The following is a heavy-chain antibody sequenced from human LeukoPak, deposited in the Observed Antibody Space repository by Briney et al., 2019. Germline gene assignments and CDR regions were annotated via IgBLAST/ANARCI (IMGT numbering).Heavy chain of an antibody. J-gene: IGHJ6*03. CDR1: GGSISSYY. D-gene: IGHD5-18*01. CDR3: ARDLTDSYGYYYYYMDV. Sequence: SETLSLTCTVSGGSISSYYWSWIRQPPGKGLEWIGYIYYSGSTNYNPSLKSRVTISLDTSKNQFSLKLSSVTAADTAVYYCARDLTDSYGYYYYYMDVWGKGTTVTISS. CDR2: IYYSGST. V-gene: IGHV4-59*12.